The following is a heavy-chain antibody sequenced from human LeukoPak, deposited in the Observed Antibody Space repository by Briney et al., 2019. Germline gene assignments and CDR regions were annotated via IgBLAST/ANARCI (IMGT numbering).Heavy chain of an antibody. CDR2: MDPKSGDT. Sequence: ASVKVSCKASGYDFTVYYMHWVRQAPGQGLDWMGWMDPKSGDTIYAPKFQGRVSMTADTSIATAYMQLTSLAFDDSAIYYCATKGGLTPNTLAMWGPGTIVTVSS. J-gene: IGHJ3*01. V-gene: IGHV1-2*02. CDR3: ATKGGLTPNTLAM. CDR1: GYDFTVYY. D-gene: IGHD2-15*01.